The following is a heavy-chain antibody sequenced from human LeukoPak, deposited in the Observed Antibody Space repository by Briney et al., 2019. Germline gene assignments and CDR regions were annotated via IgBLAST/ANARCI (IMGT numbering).Heavy chain of an antibody. CDR1: GFTLSTYT. V-gene: IGHV3-48*02. J-gene: IGHJ6*02. CDR3: TRGGRPMDV. CDR2: IRSSSSTI. Sequence: GGSLRLSCAASGFTLSTYTMNWVRQAPGKGLRWVSYIRSSSSTIFYADSVKGRFTISRDNAENSLYLQMNSLRDEDTAVYYCTRGGRPMDVWGQGTTVTVSS.